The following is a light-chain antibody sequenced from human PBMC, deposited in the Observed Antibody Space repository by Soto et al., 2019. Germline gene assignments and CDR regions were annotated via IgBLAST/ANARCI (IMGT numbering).Light chain of an antibody. J-gene: IGKJ1*01. CDR1: QSLLQSNGYNY. Sequence: DIVMTQSPLSLPVTPGEPASISCSSSQSLLQSNGYNYLDWYLQKPGQSPQFLILSGSYRPSGVPDRFSVSVSGTDFTLKIRSVETEYVGIYYCMQSQQTPQTFGQGTRVEIK. CDR2: SGS. V-gene: IGKV2-28*01. CDR3: MQSQQTPQT.